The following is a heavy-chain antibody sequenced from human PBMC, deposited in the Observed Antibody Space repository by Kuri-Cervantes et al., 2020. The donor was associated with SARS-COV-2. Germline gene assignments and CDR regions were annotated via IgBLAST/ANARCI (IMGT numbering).Heavy chain of an antibody. CDR2: IYYSGST. D-gene: IGHD5-24*01. CDR3: ARGGYSYEY. Sequence: SGTLSLTCTVSGGSISSYYWSWIRQPPGKGLEWIGYIYYSGSTDYNPSLKSRVTISADTSKNEFSLKLKSVTAADTAVYYCARGGYSYEYWGQGTRVTVSS. V-gene: IGHV4-59*01. CDR1: GGSISSYY. J-gene: IGHJ4*02.